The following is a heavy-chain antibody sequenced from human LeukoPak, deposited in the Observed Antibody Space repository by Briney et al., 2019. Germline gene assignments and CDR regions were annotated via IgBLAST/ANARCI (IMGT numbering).Heavy chain of an antibody. CDR3: ARAFDDTGCYFDY. CDR2: IYYSGST. J-gene: IGHJ4*02. D-gene: IGHD3-9*01. CDR1: GGSISSGDYY. V-gene: IGHV4-30-4*01. Sequence: SETLSLTCTVSGGSISSGDYYWSWIRQPPGKGLEWIGYIYYSGSTYYNPSLKSRVTISVDTSKNQFSLKLSSVTAADTAVYYCARAFDDTGCYFDYWGQGTLVTVSS.